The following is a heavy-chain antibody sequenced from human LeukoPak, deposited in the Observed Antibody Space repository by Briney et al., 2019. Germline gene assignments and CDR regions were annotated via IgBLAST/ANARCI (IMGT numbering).Heavy chain of an antibody. CDR2: ISGSGTNT. Sequence: GGSLRLSCAASGFTFSSYAMSWVRQAPGKGLEWVSTISGSGTNTYYADSVKGRFTISRDNSKNSLYLQMNSLRAEDTAVYYCAKGGQWLVYFDYWGQGTLVSVSS. V-gene: IGHV3-23*01. CDR3: AKGGQWLVYFDY. CDR1: GFTFSSYA. J-gene: IGHJ4*02. D-gene: IGHD6-19*01.